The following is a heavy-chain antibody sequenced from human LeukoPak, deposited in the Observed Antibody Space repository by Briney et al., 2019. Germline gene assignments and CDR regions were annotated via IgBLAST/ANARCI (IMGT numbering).Heavy chain of an antibody. D-gene: IGHD3-22*01. Sequence: GESLKISCKGSGYSFTSYWIGWVRQMPGKGLEWMGIIYPGDSDTRYSPSFQGQVTISADKSISTAYLQWSSLKASDTAMYYCASASPITDSSGYYPDAFDIWGQGTMVTVSS. CDR1: GYSFTSYW. CDR2: IYPGDSDT. V-gene: IGHV5-51*01. J-gene: IGHJ3*02. CDR3: ASASPITDSSGYYPDAFDI.